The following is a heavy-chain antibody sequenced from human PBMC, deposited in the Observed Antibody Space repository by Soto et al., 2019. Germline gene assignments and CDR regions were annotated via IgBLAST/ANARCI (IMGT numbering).Heavy chain of an antibody. J-gene: IGHJ4*02. CDR2: IYNSGNT. CDR3: ASGLSGDKVDQ. D-gene: IGHD2-21*01. CDR1: GGSISDGAYY. V-gene: IGHV4-30-4*01. Sequence: QVQLQESGPGLVKPSQTLSLTCTVSGGSISDGAYYWSWIRQPPGKGLEWIGHIYNSGNTYNNPSLRSRLTISLDTSKSQFPLNLNSVTAADTAVYYCASGLSGDKVDQWGQGTLVTVSS.